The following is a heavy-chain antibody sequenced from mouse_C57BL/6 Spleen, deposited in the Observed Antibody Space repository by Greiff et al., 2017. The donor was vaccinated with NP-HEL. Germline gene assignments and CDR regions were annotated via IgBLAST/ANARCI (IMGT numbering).Heavy chain of an antibody. CDR1: GYTFTSYW. CDR3: ARGEVWYFDV. J-gene: IGHJ1*03. Sequence: VQLQQSGAELAKPGASVKLSCKASGYTFTSYWMHWVKQRPGQGLEWIGYINPSSGYTKYNQKFKDKATLTAEKSSSTAYMQLSSLTYEDSAVYYCARGEVWYFDVWGTRTTVTVSS. CDR2: INPSSGYT. V-gene: IGHV1-7*01.